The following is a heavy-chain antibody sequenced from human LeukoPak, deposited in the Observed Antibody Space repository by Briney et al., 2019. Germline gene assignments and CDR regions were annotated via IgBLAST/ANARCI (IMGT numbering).Heavy chain of an antibody. CDR3: ARDLGIRYYDSSGYSVY. Sequence: ASVKVSCKASGYTFTSYGISWVRQAPGQGLEWMGWIGAYNGNTNYAQKLQGRVTMTTDTSTSTAYMELRSLRSDDTAVYYCARDLGIRYYDSSGYSVYWGQGTLVTVSS. CDR2: IGAYNGNT. V-gene: IGHV1-18*01. D-gene: IGHD3-22*01. J-gene: IGHJ4*02. CDR1: GYTFTSYG.